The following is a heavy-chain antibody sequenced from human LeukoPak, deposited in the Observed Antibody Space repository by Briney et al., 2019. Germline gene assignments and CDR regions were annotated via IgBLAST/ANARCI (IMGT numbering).Heavy chain of an antibody. V-gene: IGHV4-39*01. CDR1: GGSISSSSYY. Sequence: SETLSLTCTVSGGSISSSSYYWGWIRQPPGKGLEWIGSTYYSGSTYYNPSLKSRVTISVDTSKNRFSLKLSSVTAADTAVYYCARQGSYSSSWYYLDYFDYWGQGTLVTVSS. D-gene: IGHD6-13*01. CDR3: ARQGSYSSSWYYLDYFDY. CDR2: TYYSGST. J-gene: IGHJ4*02.